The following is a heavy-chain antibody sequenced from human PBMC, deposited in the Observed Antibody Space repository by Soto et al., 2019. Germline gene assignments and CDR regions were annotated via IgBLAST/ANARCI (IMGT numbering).Heavy chain of an antibody. D-gene: IGHD5-18*01. V-gene: IGHV3-23*01. Sequence: EVQVLESGGGLVQPGGSLRLSCAASGFAFSNFAMSWVRQAPGKGLEWVSAISGSGDSTYYTDSVKGRFTISRDISKNTLYLQMHSLRAEDTALYYCAKDIVRYTYGACDYWGQGALVTVSS. CDR1: GFAFSNFA. CDR3: AKDIVRYTYGACDY. J-gene: IGHJ4*02. CDR2: ISGSGDST.